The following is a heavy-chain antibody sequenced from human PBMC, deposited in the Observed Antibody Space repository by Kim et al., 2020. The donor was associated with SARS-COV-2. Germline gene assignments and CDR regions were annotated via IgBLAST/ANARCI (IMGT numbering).Heavy chain of an antibody. D-gene: IGHD3-22*01. CDR1: GGSISSSSYY. Sequence: SETLSLTCTVSGGSISSSSYYWGWIRQPPGKGLEWIGSIFYIGNTYYNPSLKSRLTIFVDTSKNQFSLKLSSVTAADTAVYYCARLRTHSSGACDYWGQGTLVTVSS. J-gene: IGHJ4*02. CDR2: IFYIGNT. V-gene: IGHV4-39*01. CDR3: ARLRTHSSGACDY.